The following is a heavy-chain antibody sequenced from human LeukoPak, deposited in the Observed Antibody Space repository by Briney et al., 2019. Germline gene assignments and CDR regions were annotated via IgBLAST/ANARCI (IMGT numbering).Heavy chain of an antibody. CDR2: IYPGDSDT. D-gene: IGHD3-22*01. CDR1: GYSFTSYW. V-gene: IGHV5-51*01. Sequence: GESLKICCKGSGYSFTSYWIGWMRQIPGKGLEWMGIIYPGDSDTRYSPSFQGQVTISADKSISTAYLQWSSLKASDTAMYYCARRRVYYDSSGYLYYFDYWGQGTLVTVSS. CDR3: ARRRVYYDSSGYLYYFDY. J-gene: IGHJ4*02.